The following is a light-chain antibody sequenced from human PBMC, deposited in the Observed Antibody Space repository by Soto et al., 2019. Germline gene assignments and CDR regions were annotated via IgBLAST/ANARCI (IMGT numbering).Light chain of an antibody. J-gene: IGLJ1*01. CDR1: TGPVTNGHF. CDR2: DTD. CDR3: LLSYTGRLYV. V-gene: IGLV7-46*01. Sequence: QAVVTQEPSLTVSPGGTVTLTCGSSTGPVTNGHFPYWFQQKPGKAPRPLIYDTDNKHSWTPARFSASLLGDKAALTLSGALPEDEADYYCLLSYTGRLYVFGPGTKVTVL.